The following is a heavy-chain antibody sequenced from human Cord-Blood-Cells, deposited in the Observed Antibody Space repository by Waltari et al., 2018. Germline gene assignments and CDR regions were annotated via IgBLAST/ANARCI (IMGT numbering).Heavy chain of an antibody. Sequence: EVQLVESGGGLVKPGGSLRLSCAASGFTFSGYTMNGVRQAPGKGLEWVSSISSSSSYIYYADSVKGRFTISRDNAKNSLYLQMNSLRVEDTAVYYCARDSSSSWYYYYYGMDVWGQGTTVTVSS. CDR3: ARDSSSSWYYYYYGMDV. D-gene: IGHD6-13*01. CDR2: ISSSSSYI. V-gene: IGHV3-21*01. CDR1: GFTFSGYT. J-gene: IGHJ6*02.